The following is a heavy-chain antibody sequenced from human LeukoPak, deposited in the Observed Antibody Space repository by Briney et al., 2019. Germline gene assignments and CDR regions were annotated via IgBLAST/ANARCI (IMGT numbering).Heavy chain of an antibody. CDR3: ASLRSRRGYGYYYYGMDV. D-gene: IGHD3-22*01. Sequence: PSETLSLTCTVSGGSISSYYWRWLRQPRGKGREGSGYIYYTCTTNSTPSLNTPLTISVDPSKNPFSLNLSSVTAADTAVYYCASLRSRRGYGYYYYGMDVWGQGTTVTVSS. V-gene: IGHV4-59*08. CDR1: GGSISSYY. CDR2: IYYTCTT. J-gene: IGHJ6*02.